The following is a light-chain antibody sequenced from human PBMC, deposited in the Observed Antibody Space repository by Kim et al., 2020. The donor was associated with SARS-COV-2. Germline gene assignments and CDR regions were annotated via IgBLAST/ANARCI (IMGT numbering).Light chain of an antibody. CDR2: AAS. J-gene: IGKJ2*01. CDR3: QQSYSTSVT. V-gene: IGKV1-39*01. Sequence: DIQMTQSPSSLSASVADRVTITCRASQSISSYLNWYQQKPGKAPKLLIYAASSLQSGVPSRFSGSGSGTDFTLTISSLQPEDFATYYCQQSYSTSVTFGQGTKLEI. CDR1: QSISSY.